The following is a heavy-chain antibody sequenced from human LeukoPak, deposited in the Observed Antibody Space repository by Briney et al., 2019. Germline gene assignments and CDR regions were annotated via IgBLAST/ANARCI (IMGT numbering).Heavy chain of an antibody. V-gene: IGHV4-59*11. J-gene: IGHJ4*02. Sequence: KTSETLSLTCTVSGGSISSHYWGWIRQPPGKGLEWIGYIYYSGSTNYNPSLKSRVTISVDTSKNQFSLKLSSVTAADTAVYYCAREIAARRFLDYWGQGTLVTVSS. CDR2: IYYSGST. D-gene: IGHD6-6*01. CDR1: GGSISSHY. CDR3: AREIAARRFLDY.